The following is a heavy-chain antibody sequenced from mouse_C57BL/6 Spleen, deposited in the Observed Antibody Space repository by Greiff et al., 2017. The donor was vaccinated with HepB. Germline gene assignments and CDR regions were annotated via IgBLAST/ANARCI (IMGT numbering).Heavy chain of an antibody. Sequence: VQLQQSGAELVKPGASVKLSCKASGYTFTSYWMHWVKQRPGQGLEWIGMIHPNSGSTNYNEKFKSKATLTVDKSSSTAYMQLSSLTSEDSAVYYCAIYDYDGGYAMDYWGQGTSVTVSS. D-gene: IGHD2-4*01. CDR1: GYTFTSYW. CDR3: AIYDYDGGYAMDY. CDR2: IHPNSGST. J-gene: IGHJ4*01. V-gene: IGHV1-64*01.